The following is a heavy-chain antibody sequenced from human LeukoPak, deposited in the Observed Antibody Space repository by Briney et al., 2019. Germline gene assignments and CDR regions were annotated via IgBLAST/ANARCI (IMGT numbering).Heavy chain of an antibody. CDR1: GFTFSSYA. V-gene: IGHV3-23*01. J-gene: IGHJ3*01. CDR3: AREWDNWDDAFHDAFDL. Sequence: GGSLRLSCAASGFTFSSYAMSWVRQAAGKGREWVSGISVSGGSTYYADSVKGRFTISRDNPKNSLYLQMNSLRAEDTAVYYCAREWDNWDDAFHDAFDLWGQGTTVIVSS. D-gene: IGHD1-20*01. CDR2: ISVSGGST.